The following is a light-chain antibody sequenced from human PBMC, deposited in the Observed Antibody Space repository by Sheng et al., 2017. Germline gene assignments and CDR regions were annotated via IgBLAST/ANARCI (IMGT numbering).Light chain of an antibody. J-gene: IGKJ1*01. CDR1: QSIGTY. Sequence: DIQMTQSPSSLSASVGDRVTITCRASQSIGTYLNWYQQKLGTAPKLLIYGASSFHSGVPSRFSGRGSGTDFTLTITWLQPEDFAVYYCHQYGSSPRTIGQGTKVEVK. CDR3: HQYGSSPRT. V-gene: IGKV1-39*01. CDR2: GAS.